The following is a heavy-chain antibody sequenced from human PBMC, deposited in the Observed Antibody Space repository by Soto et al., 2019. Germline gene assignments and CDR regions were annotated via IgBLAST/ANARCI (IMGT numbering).Heavy chain of an antibody. CDR3: ARERVTGRAFDI. CDR1: GFTFGSAA. V-gene: IGHV3-23*01. J-gene: IGHJ3*02. CDR2: ISAGGSDT. D-gene: IGHD1-26*01. Sequence: EVQLLETGGGLAQPGGSLRLSCEASGFTFGSAAMDWVRQAPGKGLEWVSVISAGGSDTYHADSVRGRFTVSRDNSKNALSLQMNSMGDEDTAVYYCARERVTGRAFDIWGQGTMVIMSS.